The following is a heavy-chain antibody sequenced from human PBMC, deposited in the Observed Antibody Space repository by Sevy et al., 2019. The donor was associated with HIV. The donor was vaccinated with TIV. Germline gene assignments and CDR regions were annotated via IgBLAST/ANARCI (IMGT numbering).Heavy chain of an antibody. CDR2: ISFDGNYT. CDR3: ARDPNQDAFDI. D-gene: IGHD2-2*01. V-gene: IGHV3-30-3*01. J-gene: IGHJ3*02. CDR1: AFTFRTYS. Sequence: GGSLRLSCAASAFTFRTYSMYWVRQAPVKGLEWVALISFDGNYTKYADSVKGRFTISRDNSNNRLDLQMSSLRVEDTAVYYCARDPNQDAFDIWGQGTVVTVSS.